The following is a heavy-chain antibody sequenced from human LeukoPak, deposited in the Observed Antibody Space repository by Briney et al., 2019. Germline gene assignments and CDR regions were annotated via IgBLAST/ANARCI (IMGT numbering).Heavy chain of an antibody. CDR1: GYTFTGYY. V-gene: IGHV1-2*06. J-gene: IGHJ3*02. D-gene: IGHD1-26*01. CDR3: ARSKAWELPNAFDI. CDR2: INPNSGGT. Sequence: GASVKVSCKASGYTFTGYYMHWVQQAPGQGLEWMGRINPNSGGTNYAQKFQGRVTMTRDTSISTAYMELSRLRSDDTAVYYCARSKAWELPNAFDIWGQGTMVTVSS.